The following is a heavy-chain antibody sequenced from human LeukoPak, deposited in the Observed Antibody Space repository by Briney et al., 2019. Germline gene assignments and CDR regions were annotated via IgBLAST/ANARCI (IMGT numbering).Heavy chain of an antibody. CDR1: GFTFSSYG. V-gene: IGHV3-30*18. CDR3: AKSAGLEYYFDY. Sequence: GGSLRLSRAASGFTFSSYGMHWVRQAPGKGLEWVAVISYDGSNKYYADSVKGRFTISRDNSKNTLYLQMNSLRAEDTAVYYCAKSAGLEYYFDYWGQGTLVTVSS. CDR2: ISYDGSNK. J-gene: IGHJ4*02. D-gene: IGHD3-3*01.